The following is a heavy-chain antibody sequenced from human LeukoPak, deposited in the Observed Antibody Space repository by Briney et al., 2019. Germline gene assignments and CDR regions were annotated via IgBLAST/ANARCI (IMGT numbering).Heavy chain of an antibody. CDR3: ANCYSGSYDFDY. CDR1: GFTFSRYW. D-gene: IGHD1-26*01. V-gene: IGHV3-30*02. Sequence: GGSLRLSCAASGFTFSRYWMHWVRQAPGKGLEWVAFIRYDGSNKYYADSVKGRFTISRDNSKNTLYLQTNSLRAEDTAVYYCANCYSGSYDFDYWGQGTLVTVSS. J-gene: IGHJ4*02. CDR2: IRYDGSNK.